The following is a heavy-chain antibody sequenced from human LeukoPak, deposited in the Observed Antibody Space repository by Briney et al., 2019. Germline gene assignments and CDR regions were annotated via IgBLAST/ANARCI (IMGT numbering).Heavy chain of an antibody. CDR2: IYPGDSDT. J-gene: IGHJ4*02. CDR1: GYSFTSYW. D-gene: IGHD6-13*01. V-gene: IGHV5-51*01. CDR3: VYSSSWYQIDY. Sequence: KAGESLKISCKGSGYSFTSYWIGWVRQIPGKGLEWMGIIYPGDSDTRYSPSFQGQVTISADKSISTAYLQWSSLKASDTAMYYCVYSSSWYQIDYWGQGTLVTVSS.